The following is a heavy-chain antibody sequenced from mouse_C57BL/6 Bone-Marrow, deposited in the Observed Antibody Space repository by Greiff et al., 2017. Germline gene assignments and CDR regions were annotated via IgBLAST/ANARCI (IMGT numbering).Heavy chain of an antibody. CDR1: GYTFTSYW. V-gene: IGHV1-52*01. CDR3: ARRPLGGYAMDY. D-gene: IGHD3-3*01. CDR2: IDPSDRET. Sequence: QVQLQQPGAELVRPGSSVKLSCKASGYTFTSYWMHWVKQRPIQGLEWIGNIDPSDRETHYNQKFKDKATLTVDKSSSTAYMQLSSLTSEDSAVYYCARRPLGGYAMDYWGQGTSVTVSS. J-gene: IGHJ4*01.